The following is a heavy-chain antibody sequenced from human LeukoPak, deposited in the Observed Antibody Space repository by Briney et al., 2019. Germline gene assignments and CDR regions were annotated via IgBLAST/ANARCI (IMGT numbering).Heavy chain of an antibody. CDR1: GFTFSSYE. J-gene: IGHJ4*02. CDR2: ISSSGSTI. D-gene: IGHD4-17*01. CDR3: ARDRYGANFDY. V-gene: IGHV3-48*03. Sequence: GGSLRFSCAASGFTFSSYEMNWVRQAPGKGLEWVSYISSSGSTIYYADSVKGRFTISRDNAKNSLYLQMNSLRAEDTAVYYCARDRYGANFDYWGQGTLVTVSS.